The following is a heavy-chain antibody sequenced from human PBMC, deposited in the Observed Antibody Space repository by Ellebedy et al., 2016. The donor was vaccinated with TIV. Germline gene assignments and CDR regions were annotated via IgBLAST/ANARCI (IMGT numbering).Heavy chain of an antibody. CDR3: ATGLGGYNYGIFEY. V-gene: IGHV1-24*01. CDR2: FDPEDSEI. CDR1: GYTLTELS. Sequence: AASVKVSCKVFGYTLTELSMHWVRQAPGKGLEWMGGFDPEDSEIIYAQKLQGRVTMAEDTSTDTAYMELSSLRSEDTAVYYCATGLGGYNYGIFEYWGQGTLVTVSS. J-gene: IGHJ4*02. D-gene: IGHD5-18*01.